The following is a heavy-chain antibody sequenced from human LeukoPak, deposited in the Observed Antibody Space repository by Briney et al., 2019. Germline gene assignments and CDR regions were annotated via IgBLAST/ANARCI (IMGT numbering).Heavy chain of an antibody. Sequence: GASVKVSCNASGGTFSSYAISWVRQAPGQGLEWMGGIIPIFGTANYAQKFQGRVTITADESTSTAYMELSSLRSEDTAVYYCARAIRGYSDYWGQGTLVTVSS. V-gene: IGHV1-69*01. CDR2: IIPIFGTA. CDR1: GGTFSSYA. CDR3: ARAIRGYSDY. J-gene: IGHJ4*02. D-gene: IGHD2-2*02.